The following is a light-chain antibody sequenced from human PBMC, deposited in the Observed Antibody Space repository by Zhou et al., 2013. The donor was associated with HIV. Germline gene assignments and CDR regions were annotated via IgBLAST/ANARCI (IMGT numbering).Light chain of an antibody. CDR1: QDIGKH. V-gene: IGKV1-16*02. CDR2: GAS. J-gene: IGKJ4*01. Sequence: DIQMTQSPSSLSASVGDTVTIACRASQDIGKHLAWFQQKAGKAPKTLIYGASSLEPGAPSKFSGSGSGTDFTLTISNLQPEDIATYYCQQYKMYPLTFGGGTKVEIK. CDR3: QQYKMYPLT.